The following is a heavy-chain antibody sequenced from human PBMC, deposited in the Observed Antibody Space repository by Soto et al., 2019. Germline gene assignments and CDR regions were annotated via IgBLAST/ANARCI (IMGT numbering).Heavy chain of an antibody. V-gene: IGHV3-23*01. CDR1: GFTFSSYA. CDR3: AKVSDIVVVVAATDFDY. J-gene: IGHJ4*02. Sequence: GGSLRLSCAASGFTFSSYAMSWVRQAPGKGLEWVSAISGSGGSTYYADSVKGRFTISRDNSKNTLYLQMNSLRAEDTAVYYCAKVSDIVVVVAATDFDYWGQGTLVTVSS. CDR2: ISGSGGST. D-gene: IGHD2-15*01.